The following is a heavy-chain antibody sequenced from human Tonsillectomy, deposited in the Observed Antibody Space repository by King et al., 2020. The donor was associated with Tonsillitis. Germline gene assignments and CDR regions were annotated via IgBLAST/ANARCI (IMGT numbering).Heavy chain of an antibody. Sequence: VQLVESGGGVVQPGRSLRLSCAASGFTFSTYGMHWVRQAPGKGLEWVAVLWYDGSNKYYADSVKGRFTISRDNSKNTLYLQMNSLRDEDTAVYYCARGERQLAGNFDYWGQGTLVTVSS. CDR1: GFTFSTYG. D-gene: IGHD6-13*01. CDR3: ARGERQLAGNFDY. V-gene: IGHV3-33*08. CDR2: LWYDGSNK. J-gene: IGHJ4*02.